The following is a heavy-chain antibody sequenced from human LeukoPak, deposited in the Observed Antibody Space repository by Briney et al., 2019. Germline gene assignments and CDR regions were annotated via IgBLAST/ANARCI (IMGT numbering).Heavy chain of an antibody. V-gene: IGHV3-30*02. CDR2: IRFDGRNI. CDR1: GFSVSDYG. Sequence: GSLRLSCVASGFSVSDYGMHWVRQAPGKGLEWVAYIRFDGRNIYYANSVKGRFTISRDNSRNTLHLQMNSLRTEDTAVYYCAKDRTYTSSSGGFDYWGRGTLVAVSS. J-gene: IGHJ4*02. D-gene: IGHD6-6*01. CDR3: AKDRTYTSSSGGFDY.